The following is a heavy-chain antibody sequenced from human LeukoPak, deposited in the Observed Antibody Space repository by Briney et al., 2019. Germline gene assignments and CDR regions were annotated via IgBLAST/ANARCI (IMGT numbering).Heavy chain of an antibody. CDR2: INYSGTT. D-gene: IGHD2-15*01. V-gene: IGHV4-34*01. CDR3: ARHGVATWFDP. Sequence: SETLSLTCAVYGGGFSDYYWSWIRQPPGKGLEWIGGINYSGTTNYNPSLKSRVTISVDTSKNQFSLKLSSAIAADTAVYYCARHGVATWFDPWGQGTLVTVSS. CDR1: GGGFSDYY. J-gene: IGHJ5*02.